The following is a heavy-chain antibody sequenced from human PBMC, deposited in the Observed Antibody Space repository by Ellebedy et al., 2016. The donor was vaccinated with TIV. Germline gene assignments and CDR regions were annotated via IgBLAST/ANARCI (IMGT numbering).Heavy chain of an antibody. V-gene: IGHV3-11*01. Sequence: GGSLRLSXAASGFTFSDYYMSWIRQAPGKGLEWVSYISSSGSTIYYADSVKGRFTISRDNAKNSLYLQMNSLRAEDTAVYYCARDGIENRWDSSGWLDWFDPWGQGTLVTVSS. D-gene: IGHD6-19*01. J-gene: IGHJ5*02. CDR3: ARDGIENRWDSSGWLDWFDP. CDR1: GFTFSDYY. CDR2: ISSSGSTI.